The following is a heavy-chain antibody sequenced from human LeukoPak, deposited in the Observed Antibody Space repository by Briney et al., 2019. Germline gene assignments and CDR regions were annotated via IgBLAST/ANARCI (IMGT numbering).Heavy chain of an antibody. J-gene: IGHJ6*02. CDR2: ISYDGTNK. Sequence: PGRSLRLSCAASGFTFSSYGIHWVRQAPGKGLEWVAVISYDGTNKYYAVSVKGRFTISRDNSKNTLYLQMNSLRPEDTAVYYCAKDQGHIVANIYHYYGMDVWGQGTTVTVPS. D-gene: IGHD5-12*01. CDR3: AKDQGHIVANIYHYYGMDV. CDR1: GFTFSSYG. V-gene: IGHV3-30*18.